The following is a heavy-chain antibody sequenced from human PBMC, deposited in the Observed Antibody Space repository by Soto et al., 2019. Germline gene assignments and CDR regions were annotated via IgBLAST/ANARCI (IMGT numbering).Heavy chain of an antibody. D-gene: IGHD6-19*01. CDR2: ISYDAGNK. Sequence: GGSLRLSCAASGFTFSSAWMNWVRQAPGKGLEWVALISYDAGNKYYGDSMKDRITISRDNSKNTLYLQMNSLRAEDTAVYYCAKDAGYSSGPLFQHWGQGTLVTVS. CDR3: AKDAGYSSGPLFQH. V-gene: IGHV3-30*18. CDR1: GFTFSSAW. J-gene: IGHJ1*01.